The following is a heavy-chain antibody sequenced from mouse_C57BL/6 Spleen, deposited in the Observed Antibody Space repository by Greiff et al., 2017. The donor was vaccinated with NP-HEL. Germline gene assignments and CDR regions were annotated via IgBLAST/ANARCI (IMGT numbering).Heavy chain of an antibody. D-gene: IGHD1-1*02. CDR1: GFTFSDYG. Sequence: EVQVVESGGGLVKPGGSLKLSCAASGFTFSDYGMHWVRQAPEKGLEWVAYISSGSSTIYYADTVKGRFTITRDNAKNTLFLQMARLRSEDTAMYYCARTINYYAMDYWGQGTSVTVSS. J-gene: IGHJ4*01. CDR2: ISSGSSTI. CDR3: ARTINYYAMDY. V-gene: IGHV5-17*01.